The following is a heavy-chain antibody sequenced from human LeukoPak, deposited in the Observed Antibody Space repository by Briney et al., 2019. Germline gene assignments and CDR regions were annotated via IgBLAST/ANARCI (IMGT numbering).Heavy chain of an antibody. CDR1: GFTFSTYS. J-gene: IGHJ4*02. D-gene: IGHD4-11*01. CDR3: VRDSRSGDYSV. CDR2: ISSSSAYI. V-gene: IGHV3-21*01. Sequence: PGGSLRLSCAASGFTFSTYSMNWVRQAPGEGLEWVSSISSSSAYIYYADSVKGRFTISRDNAKNSLYLQMNSLRAEDTAVYYCVRDSRSGDYSVWGQGTLVTVSS.